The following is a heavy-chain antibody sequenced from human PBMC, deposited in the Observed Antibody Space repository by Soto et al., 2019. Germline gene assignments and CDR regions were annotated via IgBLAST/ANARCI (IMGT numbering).Heavy chain of an antibody. D-gene: IGHD5-18*01. V-gene: IGHV4-59*01. J-gene: IGHJ4*02. CDR3: AREGYGGRFDY. CDR2: IYYSGST. Sequence: PSETLSLTCTVSGGSISSYYWSWIRQPPGKGLEWIGYIYYSGSTNYNPSLKSRVTISVDTSKNQFSLKLSSVTAADTAVYYCAREGYGGRFDYWGQGTLVTVSS. CDR1: GGSISSYY.